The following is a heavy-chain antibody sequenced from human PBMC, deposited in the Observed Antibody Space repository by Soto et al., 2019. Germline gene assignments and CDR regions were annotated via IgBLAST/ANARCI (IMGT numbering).Heavy chain of an antibody. CDR1: GFTFSSYG. CDR3: AIDLVATIPYYCDY. J-gene: IGHJ4*02. V-gene: IGHV3-33*01. CDR2: IWYDGSNK. Sequence: VQLVESGGGVVQPGRSLRLSCAASGFTFSSYGMHWVRQAPGKGLEWVAVIWYDGSNKYYADSVKGRFTISRDNSKNTLYLQMNSLRAEDTAVYYCAIDLVATIPYYCDYWGQGTLVTVSS. D-gene: IGHD5-12*01.